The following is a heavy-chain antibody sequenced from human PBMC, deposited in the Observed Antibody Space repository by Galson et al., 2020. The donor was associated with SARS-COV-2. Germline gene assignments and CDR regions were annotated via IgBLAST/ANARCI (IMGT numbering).Heavy chain of an antibody. J-gene: IGHJ4*02. CDR1: GVNLGSEW. CDR2: INAYGSGR. V-gene: IGHV3-7*03. Sequence: LSLTCAASGVNLGSEWMSWVRQAPGKGLEGVATINAYGSGRYYVDSVKGRFTISRDVVKNSLYLQMNSLRVEDTAVYYCTTGDIDHWGQGTLVTVSS. CDR3: TTGDIDH.